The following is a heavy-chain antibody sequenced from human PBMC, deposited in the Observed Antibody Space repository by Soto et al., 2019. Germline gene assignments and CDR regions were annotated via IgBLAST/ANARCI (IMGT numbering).Heavy chain of an antibody. V-gene: IGHV3-21*01. CDR2: ISSTGGYI. J-gene: IGHJ4*02. D-gene: IGHD4-17*01. CDR1: GFTFSSYD. Sequence: GGSLRLSCAASGFTFSSYDMTWVRQAPGKGLEWVSFISSTGGYIYYADSIKGRFTVSRDNAKTSLYLQMNSLRAEDTAVYYCVRDSYTMSHYGVYWGQGALVTVSS. CDR3: VRDSYTMSHYGVY.